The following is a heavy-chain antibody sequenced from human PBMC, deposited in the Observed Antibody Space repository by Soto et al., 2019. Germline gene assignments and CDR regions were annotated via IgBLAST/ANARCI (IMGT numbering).Heavy chain of an antibody. V-gene: IGHV3-11*01. CDR1: GFTFSNYY. CDR3: ARSYSSGWEFDY. D-gene: IGHD6-19*01. J-gene: IGHJ4*02. Sequence: GGSLRLSCGASGFTFSNYYMSWIRQAPGKGLEWVSYISSTSRTIYYADSVKGRFTVSRDNAQNSLSLKLNSLRVEDTAVYYCARSYSSGWEFDYWGQGTQVTVSS. CDR2: ISSTSRTI.